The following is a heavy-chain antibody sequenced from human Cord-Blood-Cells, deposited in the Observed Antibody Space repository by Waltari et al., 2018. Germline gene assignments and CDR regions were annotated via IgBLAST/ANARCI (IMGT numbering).Heavy chain of an antibody. D-gene: IGHD6-13*01. Sequence: QVQLVESGGGVVQPGRSLRLSCAASGFTFSSYGMHWVRQAPGKGLEWVAVISYDGSNKYYADSVKGRFTISRDNSKNTLYLQMNSLRAEDTAVYYCAKGYSSSWYGWCMDVWGQGP. CDR1: GFTFSSYG. CDR2: ISYDGSNK. V-gene: IGHV3-30*18. CDR3: AKGYSSSWYGWCMDV. J-gene: IGHJ6*02.